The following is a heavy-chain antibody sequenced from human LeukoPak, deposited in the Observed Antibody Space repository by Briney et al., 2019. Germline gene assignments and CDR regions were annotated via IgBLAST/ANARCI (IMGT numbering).Heavy chain of an antibody. CDR2: INPNSGGT. CDR3: TRPYYDFWSGYADNWFDP. Sequence: GASVKVSCKASGYTFTGYDMHWVRQAPGQGLEWMGWINPNSGGTNYAQKFQGRVTMTRDTSISTAYMELSRLRSDDTAVYYCTRPYYDFWSGYADNWFDPWGQGTLVTVSS. D-gene: IGHD3-3*01. V-gene: IGHV1-2*02. J-gene: IGHJ5*02. CDR1: GYTFTGYD.